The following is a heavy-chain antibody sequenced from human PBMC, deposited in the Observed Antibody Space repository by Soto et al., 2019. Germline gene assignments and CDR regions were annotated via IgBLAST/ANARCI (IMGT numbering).Heavy chain of an antibody. Sequence: QVQLVESGGGVVRPGRSLRLSCAASGFAFNRFGVHWVRQAPGKGLEWVAVIWNDESNKFYADSVKGRFRIFRDNSKNTLYLQMIGLRAEDTAVYYCVRDDGVAAAGPYYYYAMDVWGQGTTVIVSS. D-gene: IGHD6-13*01. CDR1: GFAFNRFG. J-gene: IGHJ6*02. CDR3: VRDDGVAAAGPYYYYAMDV. CDR2: IWNDESNK. V-gene: IGHV3-33*01.